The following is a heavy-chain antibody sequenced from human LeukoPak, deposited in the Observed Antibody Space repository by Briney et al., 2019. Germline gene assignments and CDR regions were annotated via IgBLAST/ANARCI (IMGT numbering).Heavy chain of an antibody. CDR3: ASPRGYSYGWYYFDY. CDR1: GGSFSGYY. Sequence: SETLSLTCAVYGGSFSGYYWSWIRQPPGKGLEWIGEINYSGSTNYNPSLKSRVTISVDTSKNQFSLKLSSVTAADTAVYYCASPRGYSYGWYYFDYWGQGTLVTVSS. CDR2: INYSGST. D-gene: IGHD5-18*01. V-gene: IGHV4-34*01. J-gene: IGHJ4*02.